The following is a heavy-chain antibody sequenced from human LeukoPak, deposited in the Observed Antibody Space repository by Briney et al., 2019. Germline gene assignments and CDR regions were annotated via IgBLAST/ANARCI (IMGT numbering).Heavy chain of an antibody. CDR3: ARDRGVDSPHFDY. J-gene: IGHJ4*02. CDR1: GFTFSSYG. V-gene: IGHV3-33*01. D-gene: IGHD3-10*01. CDR2: IWYDESNK. Sequence: PGGSLRLSCAASGFTFSSYGMHWVRQAPGKGLEWVAVIWYDESNKYYADSVKGRFTISRDNSKNTLYLQMNSLRAEDTAVYYCARDRGVDSPHFDYWGQGTLVTVSS.